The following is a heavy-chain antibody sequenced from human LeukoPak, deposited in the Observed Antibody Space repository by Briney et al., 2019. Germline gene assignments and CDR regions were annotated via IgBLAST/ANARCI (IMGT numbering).Heavy chain of an antibody. CDR2: IYYSGST. V-gene: IGHV4-59*08. CDR1: GGSISSYY. Sequence: SETLSLTCTVSGGSISSYYWSWIRQPPGKGLEWIGYIYYSGSTNYNPSLKSRVIISVDTSKNQFSLKLSPVTAADTAVYYCARGRGYSSSWPFDYWGQGTLVTVSS. J-gene: IGHJ4*02. D-gene: IGHD6-13*01. CDR3: ARGRGYSSSWPFDY.